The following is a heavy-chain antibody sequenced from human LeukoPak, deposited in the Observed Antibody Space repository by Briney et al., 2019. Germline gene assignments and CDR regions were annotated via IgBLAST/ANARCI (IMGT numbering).Heavy chain of an antibody. Sequence: PSETLSLTRTVSGASISLYYWSWIRQSPGKGLEWIGYISYSGYTNYNPSLKSRVTISLDTSKNQFSLKLSSVTAADTAVYYCAAALVVAGLTDWGQGTLVTVSS. CDR1: GASISLYY. J-gene: IGHJ4*02. V-gene: IGHV4-59*01. CDR3: AAALVVAGLTD. D-gene: IGHD6-19*01. CDR2: ISYSGYT.